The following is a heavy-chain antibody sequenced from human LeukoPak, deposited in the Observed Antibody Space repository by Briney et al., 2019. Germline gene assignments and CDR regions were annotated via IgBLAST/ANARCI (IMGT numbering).Heavy chain of an antibody. CDR3: ARMYDRTGYYFDY. CDR1: GFTFSSYS. CDR2: ISSSSSYI. Sequence: GGSLRLSCAASGFTFSSYSMNWVRQAPGKGLEWVSSISSSSSYIYYADSVKGRFTISRDNAKNSLYLQMNSLRAEDTAVYYCARMYDRTGYYFDYWGQGTLVTVSS. D-gene: IGHD3-22*01. V-gene: IGHV3-21*01. J-gene: IGHJ4*02.